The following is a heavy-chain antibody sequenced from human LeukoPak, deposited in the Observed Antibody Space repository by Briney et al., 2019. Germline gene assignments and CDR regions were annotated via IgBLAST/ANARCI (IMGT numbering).Heavy chain of an antibody. D-gene: IGHD4-23*01. CDR1: GGSISSYY. J-gene: IGHJ3*02. V-gene: IGHV4-59*08. CDR3: AGYGGNSDAFDI. CDR2: IYYSGST. Sequence: SETLSLTCTVSGGSISSYYWSWLRQPPGKGLEWIGYIYYSGSTNYNPSLKSRVTISVDTSKNQFSLKLSSVTAADTAVYYCAGYGGNSDAFDIWGQGTMVTVSS.